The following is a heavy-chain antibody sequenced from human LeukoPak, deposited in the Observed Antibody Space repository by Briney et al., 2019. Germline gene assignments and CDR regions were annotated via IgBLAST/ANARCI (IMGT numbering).Heavy chain of an antibody. V-gene: IGHV3-66*01. CDR2: IYSGGST. CDR3: ARGRTSGGMTTDIDY. CDR1: GFTVSSNY. Sequence: GGSLRLSCAASGFTVSSNYMSWVRQAPGKGLEGVSVIYSGGSTYYADSVKGRFTISRDNSKNTLYLQMNSLRAEDTAVYYCARGRTSGGMTTDIDYWGQGTLVTVSS. J-gene: IGHJ4*02. D-gene: IGHD4-11*01.